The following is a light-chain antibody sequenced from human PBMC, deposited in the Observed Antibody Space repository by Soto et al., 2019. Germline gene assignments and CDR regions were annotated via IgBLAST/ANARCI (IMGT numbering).Light chain of an antibody. Sequence: EIVLTQSPGTLSLSPGERATLSCRASQSVSSSYLAWYQQKPGQAPRLLIYGASCRATGIPDRFSGSGSGTDFTLTISRLEPEDFAVYYCQQYGSSPVFGPGTKVDIK. CDR1: QSVSSSY. V-gene: IGKV3-20*01. CDR3: QQYGSSPV. J-gene: IGKJ3*01. CDR2: GAS.